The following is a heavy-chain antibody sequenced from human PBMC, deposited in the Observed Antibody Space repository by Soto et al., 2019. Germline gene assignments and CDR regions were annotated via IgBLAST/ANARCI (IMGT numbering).Heavy chain of an antibody. J-gene: IGHJ4*02. CDR2: ISSSSSTI. CDR1: GFTFSSYS. CDR3: ARDTYYDFWSGYYTPTYFDY. Sequence: GGSLRLSCAASGFTFSSYSMNWVRQAPGKGLEWVSYISSSSSTIYYADSVKGRFTISRDSAKNSLYLQMNSLRDEDTAVYYCARDTYYDFWSGYYTPTYFDYWGQGTLVTVSS. D-gene: IGHD3-3*01. V-gene: IGHV3-48*02.